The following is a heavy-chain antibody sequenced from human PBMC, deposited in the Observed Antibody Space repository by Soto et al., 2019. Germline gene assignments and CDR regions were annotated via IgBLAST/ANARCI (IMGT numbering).Heavy chain of an antibody. Sequence: QVQLQESGPGLVKPSQTLSLTCTVSGGSISSGGYYWSWIRQHPGKGLEWIGYIHYSGSTYYNPSIKSRVTISVDTSKNRVALKLSSVTAADTAVYCCARDSPEGWFDPWGQGTLVTVSS. CDR1: GGSISSGGYY. V-gene: IGHV4-31*03. J-gene: IGHJ5*02. CDR2: IHYSGST. CDR3: ARDSPEGWFDP.